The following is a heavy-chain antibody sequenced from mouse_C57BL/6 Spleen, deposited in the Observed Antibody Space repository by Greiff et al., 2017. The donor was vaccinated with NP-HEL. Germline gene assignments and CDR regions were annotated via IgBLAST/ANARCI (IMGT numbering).Heavy chain of an antibody. CDR1: GFTFSSYA. J-gene: IGHJ2*01. Sequence: EVKVVESGGGLVKPGGSLKLSCAASGFTFSSYAMSWVRQTPEKRLEWVATISDGGSYTYYPDNVKGRFTISRDNAKNNLYLQMSHLKSEDTAMYYCARDGGDYDVAYCDYWGQGTTLTVSS. CDR3: ARDGGDYDVAYCDY. D-gene: IGHD2-4*01. CDR2: ISDGGSYT. V-gene: IGHV5-4*01.